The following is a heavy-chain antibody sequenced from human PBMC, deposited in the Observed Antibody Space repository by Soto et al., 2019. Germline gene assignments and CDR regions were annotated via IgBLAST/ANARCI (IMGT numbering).Heavy chain of an antibody. CDR2: ISHDGSHE. J-gene: IGHJ5*02. V-gene: IGHV3-30-3*01. CDR1: GLSFSSSA. Sequence: QGHLLESGGGVVQPGRSLRLSCAASGLSFSSSAMHWVRQAPGKGLEWVAMISHDGSHEYYGDSVKGRFSVSRDNSHNILHLQMNSLRVADTAVYFCARNSDHRLVRGWLDPWGQGTLVTVSS. D-gene: IGHD3-10*01. CDR3: ARNSDHRLVRGWLDP.